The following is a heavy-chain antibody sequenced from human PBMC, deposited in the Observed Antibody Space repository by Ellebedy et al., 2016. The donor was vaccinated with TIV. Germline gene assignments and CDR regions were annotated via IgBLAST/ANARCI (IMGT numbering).Heavy chain of an antibody. CDR1: GYSFTSYW. CDR3: ARHWGTVTHYYYYGMDV. D-gene: IGHD4-17*01. Sequence: GESLKISCKGSGYSFTSYWIGWVRQMPGKGLEWMGIIYPGDSDTRYSPSFQGQVTISADKSISTAYLQWSSLKASDTAMYYCARHWGTVTHYYYYGMDVWGQGTTVTVSS. CDR2: IYPGDSDT. V-gene: IGHV5-51*01. J-gene: IGHJ6*02.